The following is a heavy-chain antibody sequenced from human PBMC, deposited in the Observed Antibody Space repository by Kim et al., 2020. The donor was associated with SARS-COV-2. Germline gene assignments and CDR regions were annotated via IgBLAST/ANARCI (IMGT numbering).Heavy chain of an antibody. Sequence: ASVKVSCKASGYTFTSYAMHWVRQAPGQRLEWMGWINAGNGNTKYSQKFQGRVTITRDTSASTAYMELSSLRSEDTAVYYCAGGIAAAGTINWFDPWGQGTLVTVSS. CDR3: AGGIAAAGTINWFDP. V-gene: IGHV1-3*01. D-gene: IGHD6-13*01. J-gene: IGHJ5*02. CDR2: INAGNGNT. CDR1: GYTFTSYA.